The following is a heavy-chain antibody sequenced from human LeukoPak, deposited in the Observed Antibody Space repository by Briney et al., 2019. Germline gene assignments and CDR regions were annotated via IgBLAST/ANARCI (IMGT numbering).Heavy chain of an antibody. CDR3: ARAGGMVRGVAPYGMDV. Sequence: ALVKVSCKASGGTFSSYAISWVRQAPGQGLEWMGRIIPILGIANYAQKFQGRVTITADKSTSTAYMELSSLRSEDTAVYYCARAGGMVRGVAPYGMDVWGQGTTVTVSS. CDR2: IIPILGIA. V-gene: IGHV1-69*04. J-gene: IGHJ6*02. CDR1: GGTFSSYA. D-gene: IGHD3-10*01.